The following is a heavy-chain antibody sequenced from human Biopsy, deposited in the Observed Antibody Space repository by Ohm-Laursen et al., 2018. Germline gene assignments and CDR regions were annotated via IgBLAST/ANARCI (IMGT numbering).Heavy chain of an antibody. Sequence: ASVKASRKVSGYTLTAISMHWARQAPGQGLEWMGGFAPESGKIVYSQNFQTRVSLTEDTSTDTAYMELRSLRSEDTAVYYCAADINVWNVNYWGQGTQVTVSS. CDR1: GYTLTAIS. CDR3: AADINVWNVNY. V-gene: IGHV1-24*01. D-gene: IGHD1-1*01. CDR2: FAPESGKI. J-gene: IGHJ4*02.